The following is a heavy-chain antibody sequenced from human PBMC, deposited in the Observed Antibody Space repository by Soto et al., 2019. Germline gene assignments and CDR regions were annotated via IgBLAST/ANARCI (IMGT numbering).Heavy chain of an antibody. CDR3: ARGRGLYNSGRSQLDS. Sequence: ASVKVSCKASGDSFIKYTFNWLRQSPRQGLEWMGGIIPRFGTTNYAPTLQDRVTITADESMNTVYMELSSLRSEDTALYYCARGRGLYNSGRSQLDSWGQGTLVTVSS. J-gene: IGHJ4*02. CDR2: IIPRFGTT. V-gene: IGHV1-69*13. D-gene: IGHD1-1*01. CDR1: GDSFIKYT.